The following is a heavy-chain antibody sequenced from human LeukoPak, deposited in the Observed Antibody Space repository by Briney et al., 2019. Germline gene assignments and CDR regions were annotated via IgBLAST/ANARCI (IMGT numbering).Heavy chain of an antibody. CDR1: GFRVSSNY. V-gene: IGHV3-66*01. CDR2: IYSGGRT. Sequence: GGSLRLSCSTSGFRVSSNYITSVRQARGRGLELVSVIYSGGRTYYADSVEGRFTISRDNSKNTLYLQMNSLRAKDTAVYYCARAVDVWGQGTTVTVSS. CDR3: ARAVDV. J-gene: IGHJ6*02.